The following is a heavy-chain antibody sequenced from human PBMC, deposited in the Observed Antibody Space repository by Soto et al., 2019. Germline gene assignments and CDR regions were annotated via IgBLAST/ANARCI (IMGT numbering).Heavy chain of an antibody. Sequence: GGSLRLSCAASGFTFSSYSMNWVRQAPGKGLEWVSSISSSSSYIYYADSVKGRFTISRDNDKNSLYLQMNSLRAEDTAVYYCARENPSIFGVVIINHGMDVWGQGTTVTVSS. CDR2: ISSSSSYI. CDR1: GFTFSSYS. D-gene: IGHD3-3*01. CDR3: ARENPSIFGVVIINHGMDV. V-gene: IGHV3-21*01. J-gene: IGHJ6*02.